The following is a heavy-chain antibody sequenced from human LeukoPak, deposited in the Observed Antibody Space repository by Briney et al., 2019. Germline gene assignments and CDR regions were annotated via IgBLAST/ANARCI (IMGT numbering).Heavy chain of an antibody. D-gene: IGHD6-19*01. Sequence: PSETLSLTCTVSGGSISSSSYYWGWIRQPPGKGLEWIGSIYCSGSTYYNPSLKSRVTISVDTSKNQFSLKLSSVTAADTAVYYCARVAAVAGTRPLDYWGQGTLVTVSS. CDR2: IYCSGST. CDR1: GGSISSSSYY. V-gene: IGHV4-39*07. J-gene: IGHJ4*02. CDR3: ARVAAVAGTRPLDY.